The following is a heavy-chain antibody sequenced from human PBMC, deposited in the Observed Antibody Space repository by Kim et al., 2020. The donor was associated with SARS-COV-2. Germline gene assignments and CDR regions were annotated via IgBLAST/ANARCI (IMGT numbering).Heavy chain of an antibody. J-gene: IGHJ4*02. CDR1: GGSTRSPTYY. V-gene: IGHV4-39*01. CDR2: VYYSGNT. D-gene: IGHD4-4*01. CDR3: ARVDSNYFAY. Sequence: SETLSLTCFVSGGSTRSPTYYWGWIRQPPGKGLEWIGNVYYSGNTYYNPSLKSRVTISIDTSKNQFSLNLSSVTAADTAVYYCARVDSNYFAYWGQETLVTVSS.